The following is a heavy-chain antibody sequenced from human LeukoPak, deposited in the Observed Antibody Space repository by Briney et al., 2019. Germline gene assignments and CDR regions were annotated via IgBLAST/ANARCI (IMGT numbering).Heavy chain of an antibody. D-gene: IGHD3-22*01. Sequence: PSETLSLTCTVSGYSISSGYYWGWIRQPPGKGLEWIGSIYHSGSTYYNPSLKSRVTISVDTSKNQFSLKLSSVTAADTAVYYCARADSSGYYYYYYMDVWGKGTTVTVSS. CDR2: IYHSGST. CDR1: GYSISSGYY. J-gene: IGHJ6*03. V-gene: IGHV4-38-2*02. CDR3: ARADSSGYYYYYYMDV.